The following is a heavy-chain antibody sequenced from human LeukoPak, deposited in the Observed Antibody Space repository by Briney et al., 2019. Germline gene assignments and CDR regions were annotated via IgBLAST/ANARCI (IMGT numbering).Heavy chain of an antibody. D-gene: IGHD3-22*01. Sequence: ASVKVSCKASGYTFTGYYMHWVRLAPGQGLEWMGCINPKSGGTNYAQKFQGRVTMTRDTSISTAYMELSSLRSDDTAVYYCARDSPSDYYDSSGYDYWGQGTLVTVSS. V-gene: IGHV1-2*02. J-gene: IGHJ4*02. CDR3: ARDSPSDYYDSSGYDY. CDR1: GYTFTGYY. CDR2: INPKSGGT.